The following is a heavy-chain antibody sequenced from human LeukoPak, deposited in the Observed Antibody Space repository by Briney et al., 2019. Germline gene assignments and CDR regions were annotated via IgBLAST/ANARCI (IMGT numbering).Heavy chain of an antibody. D-gene: IGHD6-19*01. Sequence: SETLSLTCTVSGGSISSSSYYWGWLRQPPGKGLEWIGSIYYSGSTYYNPSLKSRVTISVDTSKNQFSLKLSSVTAADTAVYYCARLPIRSLMYSSGPPDYWGQGTLVTVSS. CDR1: GGSISSSSYY. CDR2: IYYSGST. V-gene: IGHV4-39*01. CDR3: ARLPIRSLMYSSGPPDY. J-gene: IGHJ4*02.